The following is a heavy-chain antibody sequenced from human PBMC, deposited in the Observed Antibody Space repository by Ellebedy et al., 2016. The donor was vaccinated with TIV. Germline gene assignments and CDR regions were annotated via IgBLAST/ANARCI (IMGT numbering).Heavy chain of an antibody. Sequence: PGGSLRLSCAVSGFTFSGYYMSWFRQAPGKGPEWVSSISYSGDLMYYADSVKGRFTTSRDNAGNSLYLQMNSLRAEDTAVYYCARLGVIAAAGASDYWGQGTLVIVSS. V-gene: IGHV3-11*01. J-gene: IGHJ4*02. CDR3: ARLGVIAAAGASDY. CDR1: GFTFSGYY. D-gene: IGHD6-13*01. CDR2: ISYSGDLM.